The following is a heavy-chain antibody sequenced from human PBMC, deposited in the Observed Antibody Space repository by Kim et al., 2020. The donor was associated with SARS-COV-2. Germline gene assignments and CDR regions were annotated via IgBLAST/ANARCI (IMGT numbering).Heavy chain of an antibody. Sequence: TFHPDSVKGRFPISREKSKNTLYLQINSLGAEDTAIFYCAHHGPGGWLDPWGQGTLVTVSS. D-gene: IGHD1-26*01. V-gene: IGHV3-23*01. J-gene: IGHJ5*02. CDR2: T. CDR3: AHHGPGGWLDP.